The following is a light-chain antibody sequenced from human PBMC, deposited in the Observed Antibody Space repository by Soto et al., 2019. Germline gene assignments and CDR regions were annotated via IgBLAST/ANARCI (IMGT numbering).Light chain of an antibody. V-gene: IGLV2-14*01. CDR3: SSYTSSSTLGHVV. CDR1: SSDVGGYNY. CDR2: EVS. Sequence: QSALTRPASVSGSPGQSITISCTGTSSDVGGYNYVSWYQQHPGKAPKLMIYEVSNRPSGVSNRFSGSKSGNTASLTISGLQAEDEADYYCSSYTSSSTLGHVVFGGGTKLTVL. J-gene: IGLJ2*01.